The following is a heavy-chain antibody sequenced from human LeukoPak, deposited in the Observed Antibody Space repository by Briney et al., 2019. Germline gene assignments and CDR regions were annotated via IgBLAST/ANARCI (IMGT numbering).Heavy chain of an antibody. CDR3: ARDKIVGATYFDY. V-gene: IGHV3-7*01. CDR2: IKQDGSEK. Sequence: GGSLRLSCAASGFTFSSYGMHWVRQAPGKGLEWVANIKQDGSEKYYVDSVKGRFTISRDNAKNSLYLQMNSLRAEDTAVYYCARDKIVGATYFDYWGQGTLVTVSS. CDR1: GFTFSSYG. D-gene: IGHD1-26*01. J-gene: IGHJ4*02.